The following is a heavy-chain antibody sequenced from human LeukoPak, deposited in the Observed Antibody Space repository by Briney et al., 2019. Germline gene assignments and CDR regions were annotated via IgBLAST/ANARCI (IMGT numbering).Heavy chain of an antibody. V-gene: IGHV4-34*01. CDR1: GGSFSGYY. Sequence: SSETLSLTCAVYGGSFSGYYWSWIRQPPGKRLEWIGEIKHSVSTNYNPSLKSRVTISVDTSKNQFSLKLSSVNAADTAVYYCARARSRVRDGYSYGRNWFDPWGQGTLVTVSS. D-gene: IGHD5-18*01. J-gene: IGHJ5*02. CDR2: IKHSVST. CDR3: ARARSRVRDGYSYGRNWFDP.